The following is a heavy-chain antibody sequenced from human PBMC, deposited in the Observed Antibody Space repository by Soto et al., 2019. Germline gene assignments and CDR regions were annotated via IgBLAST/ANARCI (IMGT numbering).Heavy chain of an antibody. CDR2: IPDDGSNK. J-gene: IGHJ4*02. CDR1: GFPFSSYG. CDR3: VWGQYYFDY. V-gene: IGHV3-30*03. Sequence: QVQLVESGGGVVQPGRSLRLSCAASGFPFSSYGMHWVREAPGKGLEWVAVIPDDGSNKYYADSVKGRFTISRDNSASTLYLQMNSLRPEDTALYYGVWGQYYFDYRGQGTLVTVSP. D-gene: IGHD7-27*01.